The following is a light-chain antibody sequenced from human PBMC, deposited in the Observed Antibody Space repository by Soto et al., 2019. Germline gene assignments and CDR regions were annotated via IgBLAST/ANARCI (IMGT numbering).Light chain of an antibody. CDR1: QSISSW. J-gene: IGKJ2*01. CDR2: DAS. CDR3: QQYNSYPYT. V-gene: IGKV1-5*01. Sequence: DIQMTQSPSTLSASVGDRVTITCRASQSISSWLAWYQQKPGKAPKLLIYDASSSESGVPSTFSGSGSGTEFTLTISSLQPDDFATYYCQQYNSYPYTFGQGTKLEIK.